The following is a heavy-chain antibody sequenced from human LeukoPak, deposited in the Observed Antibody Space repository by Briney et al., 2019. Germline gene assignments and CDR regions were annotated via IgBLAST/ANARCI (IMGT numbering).Heavy chain of an antibody. V-gene: IGHV4-39*01. CDR1: GDSISNNNWS. CDR2: MPFDEKVSDNEIP. D-gene: IGHD3-3*01. J-gene: IGHJ5*02. Sequence: NPSETLSLTCSVSGDSISNNNWSWAWIRQLPGKGLVWIGTMPFDEKVSDNEIPSYNPSLKGRATISAEKSKNQLSLKVKSVTAADTASYYCAALTLTGVVGRGWFDAWGQGTLVIVSS. CDR3: AALTLTGVVGRGWFDA.